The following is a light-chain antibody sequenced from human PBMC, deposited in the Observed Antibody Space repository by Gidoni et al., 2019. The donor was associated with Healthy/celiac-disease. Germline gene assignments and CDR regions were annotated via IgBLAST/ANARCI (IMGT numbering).Light chain of an antibody. V-gene: IGKV1-5*01. Sequence: DIQMTQSPSTLSASVGDRVTITCRASQSISSWLAWYHQKPGKAPKLLIYDASSLESGVPSRFSGSGSGTEFTLTISSLQPDDSATYYCQQYNRYPLTFXGXTNVEIK. CDR1: QSISSW. CDR2: DAS. J-gene: IGKJ4*01. CDR3: QQYNRYPLT.